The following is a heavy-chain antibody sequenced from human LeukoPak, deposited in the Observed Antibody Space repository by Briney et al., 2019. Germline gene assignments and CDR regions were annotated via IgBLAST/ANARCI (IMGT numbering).Heavy chain of an antibody. J-gene: IGHJ6*03. V-gene: IGHV4-30-4*07. CDR1: GGSISSGGYS. D-gene: IGHD5-18*01. CDR2: IYYSGST. Sequence: PSETLSLTCAVSGGSISSGGYSWSWIRQPPGKGLEWIGYIYYSGSTYYNPSLKSRVTISVDTSKNQFSLKLSSVTAADTAVYYCARVEVDTAMVTLDYYYYYMDVWGKGTTVTVSS. CDR3: ARVEVDTAMVTLDYYYYYMDV.